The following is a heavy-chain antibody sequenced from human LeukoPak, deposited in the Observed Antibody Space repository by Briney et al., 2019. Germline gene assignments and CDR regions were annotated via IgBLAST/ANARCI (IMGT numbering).Heavy chain of an antibody. J-gene: IGHJ4*02. Sequence: SETLSLTCTVSGGSISNSFCSWIRQPPGKGLEWIAYIYYTGNTKYNPSLKSRVTISVDTSKNQFSLRLSSVTAADTAVYYCARDSGSSPGVDYWGQGTLVTVSS. V-gene: IGHV4-59*01. CDR2: IYYTGNT. CDR1: GGSISNSF. CDR3: ARDSGSSPGVDY. D-gene: IGHD1-26*01.